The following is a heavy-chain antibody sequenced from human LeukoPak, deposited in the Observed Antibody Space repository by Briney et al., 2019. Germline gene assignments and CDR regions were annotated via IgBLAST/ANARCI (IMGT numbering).Heavy chain of an antibody. CDR1: GGSISSGDYY. J-gene: IGHJ6*02. Sequence: SETLSLTCTVSGGSISSGDYYWSWIRQPPGKGLEWIGYIYYSGSTYYNPSLKSRVTISVDTSKNQFSLKLSSVTAADTAVYYCARLPSIAAPPPYYYYDMDVWGQGTTVTVSS. D-gene: IGHD6-6*01. CDR3: ARLPSIAAPPPYYYYDMDV. CDR2: IYYSGST. V-gene: IGHV4-30-4*01.